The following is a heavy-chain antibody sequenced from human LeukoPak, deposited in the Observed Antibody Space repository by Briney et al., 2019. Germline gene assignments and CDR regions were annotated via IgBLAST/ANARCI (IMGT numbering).Heavy chain of an antibody. CDR2: IYTSGST. V-gene: IGHV4-4*07. CDR1: GGSISSYY. CDR3: AXXXXXXSXXXXXGXTWXXP. Sequence: XLSXXCTXXGGSISSYYWSWIRQPAGKGLEWIGRIYTSGSTNYNPSLKSRVTMSVDTSKNQFSLKLSSVTAADTAVYYCAXXXXXXSXXXXXGXTWXXPWGQGTLVTVSS. J-gene: IGHJ5*02.